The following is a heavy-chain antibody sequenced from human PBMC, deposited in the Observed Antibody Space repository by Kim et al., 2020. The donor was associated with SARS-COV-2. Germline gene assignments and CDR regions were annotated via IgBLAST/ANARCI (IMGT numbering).Heavy chain of an antibody. CDR2: IYYSGST. D-gene: IGHD6-13*01. J-gene: IGHJ4*02. V-gene: IGHV4-39*07. Sequence: SETLSLTCTVSGGSISSSSYYWGWIRQPPGKGLEWIGSIYYSGSTYYNPSLKSRVTISVDTSKNQFSLKLSSVTAADTAVYYCASGYSSSWYGYWGQGTLVTVSS. CDR1: GGSISSSSYY. CDR3: ASGYSSSWYGY.